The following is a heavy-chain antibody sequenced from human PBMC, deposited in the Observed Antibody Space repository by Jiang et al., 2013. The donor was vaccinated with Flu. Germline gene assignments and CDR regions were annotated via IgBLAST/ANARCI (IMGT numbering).Heavy chain of an antibody. CDR2: IYHSAIT. D-gene: IGHD3-16*02. CDR3: VKIYLVKGVTVFNVMDV. V-gene: IGHV4/OR15-8*02. Sequence: WIGEIYHSAITNYNPSLQSRVVLSIDKSNNQFSLILNSVTAADTAVYFCVKIYLVKGVTVFNVMDVWGQGTTVTVSS. J-gene: IGHJ6*02.